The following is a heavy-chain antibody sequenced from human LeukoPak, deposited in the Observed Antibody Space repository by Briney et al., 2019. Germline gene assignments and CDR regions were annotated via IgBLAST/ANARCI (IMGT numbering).Heavy chain of an antibody. CDR1: GGSISSYY. CDR2: IYTSGST. D-gene: IGHD3-22*01. V-gene: IGHV4-4*07. J-gene: IGHJ4*02. CDR3: ARAGGYYDSSGYGIDY. Sequence: SETLSLTCTVSGGSISSYYWSWIRQPAGKGLEWIGRIYTSGSTNYNPSLKSRVTMSADTSKNQFSLKLSSVTAADTAVYYCARAGGYYDSSGYGIDYWGQGTLVTVSS.